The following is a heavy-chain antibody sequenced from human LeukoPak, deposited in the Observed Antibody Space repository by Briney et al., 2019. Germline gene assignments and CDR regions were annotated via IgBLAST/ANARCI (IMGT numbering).Heavy chain of an antibody. CDR3: AGGGYSSGWYSSPDY. J-gene: IGHJ4*02. D-gene: IGHD6-19*01. Sequence: PGGSLRLSCAASGFTFSSYAMSWVRQAPGKGLEWVSYISRSGGSIYYADSVKGRFTISRDNAKNSLYLQMNSLRGEDTAVYYCAGGGYSSGWYSSPDYWGQGTLVTVSS. V-gene: IGHV3-48*04. CDR2: ISRSGGSI. CDR1: GFTFSSYA.